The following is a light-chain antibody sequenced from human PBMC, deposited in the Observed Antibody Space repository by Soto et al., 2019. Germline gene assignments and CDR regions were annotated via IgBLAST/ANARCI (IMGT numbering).Light chain of an antibody. Sequence: DIQMTQSPSSLFASVGDRVTITCQATQDFNIYLNWYQQKPGKAPNLLIYDASNLEIGVPSRFSGSGSGTHFTFTISSLQTEDIGTYYCQQYDILPITFGRGTRLEI. CDR1: QDFNIY. CDR3: QQYDILPIT. J-gene: IGKJ5*01. CDR2: DAS. V-gene: IGKV1-33*01.